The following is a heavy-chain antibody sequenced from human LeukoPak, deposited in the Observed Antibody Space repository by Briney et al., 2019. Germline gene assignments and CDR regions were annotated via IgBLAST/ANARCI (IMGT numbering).Heavy chain of an antibody. CDR3: ARAGSIAARLVWFDP. V-gene: IGHV4-59*12. Sequence: SETLSLTCTVSGGSISSYYWTWIRQPPGKGLEWIGYMYYSGSTYYNPFLKSRVTMSVDTSKNQFSLKLSSVTAADTAVYYCARAGSIAARLVWFDPWGQGTLVTVSS. CDR1: GGSISSYY. J-gene: IGHJ5*02. CDR2: MYYSGST. D-gene: IGHD6-6*01.